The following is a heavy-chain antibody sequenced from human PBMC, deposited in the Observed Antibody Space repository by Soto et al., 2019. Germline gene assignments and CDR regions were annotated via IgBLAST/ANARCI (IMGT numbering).Heavy chain of an antibody. CDR1: GFTFSNYA. D-gene: IGHD3-22*01. Sequence: GGSLRLSCSASGFTFSNYAMHWVRQAPGKGLEYVSAISSNGGSTYYGDSVRARFTISRDNSKNTLYLQMSSLRAEDTAVYYCAEDSYYHDSTGYYIFDYWGQGTLVTVSS. V-gene: IGHV3-64D*06. CDR2: ISSNGGST. J-gene: IGHJ4*02. CDR3: AEDSYYHDSTGYYIFDY.